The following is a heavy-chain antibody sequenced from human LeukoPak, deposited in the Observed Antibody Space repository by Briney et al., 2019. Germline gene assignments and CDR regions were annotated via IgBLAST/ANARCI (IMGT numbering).Heavy chain of an antibody. V-gene: IGHV3-13*01. D-gene: IGHD2-15*01. CDR3: ARDGSSGSIDY. CDR1: GFTFSNYD. J-gene: IGHJ4*02. Sequence: QPGGSLRLSCAASGFTFSNYDMHWVRQATGKGLEWVSAIGTAGDTYYPGSVKGRFTISRENAKNSLYLQMNSLRAGDTAAYYCARDGSSGSIDYWGQGTLVTVSS. CDR2: IGTAGDT.